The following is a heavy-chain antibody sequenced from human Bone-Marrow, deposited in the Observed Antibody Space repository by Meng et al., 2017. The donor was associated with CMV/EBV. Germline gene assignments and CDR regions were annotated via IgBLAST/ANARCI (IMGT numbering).Heavy chain of an antibody. J-gene: IGHJ4*02. D-gene: IGHD3-22*01. V-gene: IGHV3-21*01. CDR3: ARAPHYYDSVGGDY. CDR2: ISSSGSYI. Sequence: GGSLRLSCAASGFTFSSYSMNWVRQAPGKGLEWVSYISSSGSYISYADSLKGRLTISRDNAKNSLYLQMNSLRAEDTAVYYCARAPHYYDSVGGDYWGQGTLVTVSS. CDR1: GFTFSSYS.